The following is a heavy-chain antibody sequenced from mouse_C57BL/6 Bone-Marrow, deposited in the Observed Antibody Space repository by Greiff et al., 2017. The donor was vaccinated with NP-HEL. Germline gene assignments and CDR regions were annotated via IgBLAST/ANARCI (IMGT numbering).Heavy chain of an antibody. CDR1: GFTFSGYY. J-gene: IGHJ4*01. CDR2: INYDGSST. Sequence: DVKLVESEGGLVQPGSSMKLSCTASGFTFSGYYMAWVRQVPEKGLEWVANINYDGSSTYYLDSLKSRFIISRDNAKNILYLQMSSLKSEDTATYYCARVYGSSYEGYAMDYWGQGTSVTVSS. V-gene: IGHV5-16*01. D-gene: IGHD1-1*01. CDR3: ARVYGSSYEGYAMDY.